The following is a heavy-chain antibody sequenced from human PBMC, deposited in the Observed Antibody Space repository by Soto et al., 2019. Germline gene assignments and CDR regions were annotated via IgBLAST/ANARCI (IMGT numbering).Heavy chain of an antibody. V-gene: IGHV4-59*08. CDR3: ARRYSSAFDI. CDR1: GGSISSYY. CDR2: IYYSGST. D-gene: IGHD6-13*01. Sequence: SETLSLTCTVSGGSISSYYWXCIRQPPGKGLEWIGYIYYSGSTNYNPSLKSRVTISVDTSKNQFSLKLSSVTAADTAVYYCARRYSSAFDIWGQGTMVTVSS. J-gene: IGHJ3*02.